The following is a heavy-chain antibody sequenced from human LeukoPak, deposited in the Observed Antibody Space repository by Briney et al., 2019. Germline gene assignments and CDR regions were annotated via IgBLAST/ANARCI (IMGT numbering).Heavy chain of an antibody. J-gene: IGHJ4*02. D-gene: IGHD3-10*01. CDR2: INHSGST. CDR3: ARVRLWFGEYYFDY. Sequence: SETLSLTCAVYGGSFSGYYWSWIRQPPGKGLEWIGGINHSGSTNYNPSLKSRVTISVDTSKNQFSLKLSSVTAADTAVYYCARVRLWFGEYYFDYWGQGTLVTVSS. CDR1: GGSFSGYY. V-gene: IGHV4-34*01.